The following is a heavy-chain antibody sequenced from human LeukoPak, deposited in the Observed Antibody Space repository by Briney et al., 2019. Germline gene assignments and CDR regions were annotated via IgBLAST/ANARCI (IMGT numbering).Heavy chain of an antibody. CDR3: VKTYGMGSFSN. Sequence: GGSLKLSCSASGFTFSSYAMHWVRQAPGKGLEYVSGLSSSGGYTYYADSVKDRFIISRDNSKNTLYLQMSSLRAEDTAVYYCVKTYGMGSFSNWGQGTLVTVSS. D-gene: IGHD3-10*01. CDR1: GFTFSSYA. J-gene: IGHJ4*02. CDR2: LSSSGGYT. V-gene: IGHV3-64D*06.